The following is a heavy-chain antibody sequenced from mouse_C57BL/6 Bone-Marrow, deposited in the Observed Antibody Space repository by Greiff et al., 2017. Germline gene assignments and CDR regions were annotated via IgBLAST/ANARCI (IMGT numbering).Heavy chain of an antibody. CDR1: GYTFTDYY. V-gene: IGHV1-19*01. CDR2: INPYNGGT. Sequence: EVQLQQSGPVLVKPGASVKMSCKASGYTFTDYYMNWVKQSHGQGLEWIGVINPYNGGTSYNQKFKGKATLTVDKSSSTAYMELNSLTSEDSAVXYCARLREPIITSAYWGQGTTLTVSA. CDR3: ARLREPIITSAY. D-gene: IGHD1-1*01. J-gene: IGHJ2*01.